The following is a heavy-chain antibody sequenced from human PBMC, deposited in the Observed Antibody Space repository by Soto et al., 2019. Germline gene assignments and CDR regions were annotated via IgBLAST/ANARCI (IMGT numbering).Heavy chain of an antibody. J-gene: IGHJ5*02. CDR1: RFTFGNHW. V-gene: IGHV3-74*01. CDR3: ATAEVDR. CDR2: VISDGNTI. Sequence: GGTLRLSCAASRFTFGNHWMHWVSQGPGKGLEWVSRVISDGNTIDYADSGKGRFTASRDNAKSTLYLQMNSLRAEDTAVYYCATAEVDRWDPGTLGTVSS.